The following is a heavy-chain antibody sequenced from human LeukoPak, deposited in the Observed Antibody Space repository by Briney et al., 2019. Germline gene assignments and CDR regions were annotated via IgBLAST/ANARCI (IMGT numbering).Heavy chain of an antibody. J-gene: IGHJ3*02. D-gene: IGHD1-1*01. V-gene: IGHV3-23*01. CDR2: ISGSGGST. CDR3: AKDYYNWNDGDQPGEAFDI. CDR1: GFTFSSYA. Sequence: GGSLRLSCAASGFTFSSYAMSWVRQAPGKGLEWVSAISGSGGSTYYADSVKGRFTISRDNSKNTLYLQMNSLRAEDTAVYYCAKDYYNWNDGDQPGEAFDIWGQGTMVTVSS.